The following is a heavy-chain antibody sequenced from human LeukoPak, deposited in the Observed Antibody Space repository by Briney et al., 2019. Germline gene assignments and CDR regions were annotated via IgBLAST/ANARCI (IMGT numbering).Heavy chain of an antibody. V-gene: IGHV4-61*02. CDR1: GGSIGSGSYY. CDR3: ARSPYYYGSGSYHNAVVNYMDV. Sequence: SQTLSLTCTVSGGSIGSGSYYWSWIRQPAGKGLEWIGRIYTSGSTNYNPSLKSRVTISVDTSKNQFSLKLSSVTAADTAVYYCARSPYYYGSGSYHNAVVNYMDVWGKGTTVTVSS. CDR2: IYTSGST. D-gene: IGHD3-10*01. J-gene: IGHJ6*03.